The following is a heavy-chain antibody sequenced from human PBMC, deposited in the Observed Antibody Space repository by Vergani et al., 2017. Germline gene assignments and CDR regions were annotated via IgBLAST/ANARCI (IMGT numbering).Heavy chain of an antibody. V-gene: IGHV5-51*01. Sequence: EVQLVQSGAEVKKPGESLKISCKGSGYSFTSYWIGWVRQMPGKGLEWMGIIYPGDSDTRYSPSFQGQVTISAAKSISTAYLQWSSLKASDTAMYYCARRGDYYGSGSYPPDYWGQGTLVTVSS. J-gene: IGHJ4*02. CDR1: GYSFTSYW. D-gene: IGHD3-10*01. CDR2: IYPGDSDT. CDR3: ARRGDYYGSGSYPPDY.